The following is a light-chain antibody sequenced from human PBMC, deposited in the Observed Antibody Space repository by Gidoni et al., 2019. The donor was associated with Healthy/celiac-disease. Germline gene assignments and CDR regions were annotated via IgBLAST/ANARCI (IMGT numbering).Light chain of an antibody. CDR1: QSVSSY. CDR3: QPRSNWPPLFT. J-gene: IGKJ3*01. CDR2: DAS. Sequence: SCRASQSVSSYLAWYQQKPGQAPRLLIYDASNRATGIPARFSGSGSGTDFTLTISSLEPEDFAVYYCQPRSNWPPLFTFGPGTKVDIK. V-gene: IGKV3-11*01.